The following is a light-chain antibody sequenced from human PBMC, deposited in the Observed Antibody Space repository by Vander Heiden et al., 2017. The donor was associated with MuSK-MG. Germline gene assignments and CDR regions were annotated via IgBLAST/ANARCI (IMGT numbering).Light chain of an antibody. CDR2: RNN. CDR3: AAWDDSLSGLV. CDR1: SPNIGSNY. Sequence: QSVLTQPPSASGTPGQRVTISCSGSSPNIGSNYVYWYQQLPGTAPKLLIYRNNQRPSGVPDRFSGSKSGTSASLAISGLRSEDEADYYCAAWDDSLSGLVCGGGTKLTVL. J-gene: IGLJ2*01. V-gene: IGLV1-47*01.